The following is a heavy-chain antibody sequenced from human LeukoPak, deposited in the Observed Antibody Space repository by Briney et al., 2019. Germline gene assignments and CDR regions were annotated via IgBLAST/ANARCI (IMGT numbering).Heavy chain of an antibody. CDR3: ARGDLWFDP. CDR2: IYYSGST. V-gene: IGHV4-39*07. CDR1: GGSISSSSYY. Sequence: PSETLSLTCTVSGGSISSSSYYWGWIRQPPGKGLEWIGSIYYSGSTYYNPSLKSRVTISVDTSKNQFSLKLSSVTAADTAVYYCARGDLWFDPWGQGTLVTVSS. D-gene: IGHD5-24*01. J-gene: IGHJ5*02.